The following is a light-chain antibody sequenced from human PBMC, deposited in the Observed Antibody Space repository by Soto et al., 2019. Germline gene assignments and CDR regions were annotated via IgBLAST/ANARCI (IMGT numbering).Light chain of an antibody. J-gene: IGLJ2*01. CDR3: QSYDSSLSAVV. Sequence: QSVLTQPPSVSGAPGQRVTISCTGSSSNIGAGYDVHWYQQLPGTAPKLLIYGNSNRPSGVPDRFSGSKSGTSASLAITGLLAEYEADYYCQSYDSSLSAVVFGGGTKLTVL. CDR2: GNS. V-gene: IGLV1-40*01. CDR1: SSNIGAGYD.